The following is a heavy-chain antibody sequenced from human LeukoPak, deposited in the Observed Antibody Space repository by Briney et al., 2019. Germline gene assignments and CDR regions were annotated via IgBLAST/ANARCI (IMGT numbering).Heavy chain of an antibody. Sequence: ASVKVSCKASGYTFTSYYMHWVRQAPGQGLEWMGIINPSGGSTSYAQEFQGRVTMTRDTSTSTVYMELSSLRSEDTAVYYCTKSLGGYYAFDYWGQGTLVTVSS. CDR1: GYTFTSYY. V-gene: IGHV1-46*01. J-gene: IGHJ4*02. D-gene: IGHD3-22*01. CDR3: TKSLGGYYAFDY. CDR2: INPSGGST.